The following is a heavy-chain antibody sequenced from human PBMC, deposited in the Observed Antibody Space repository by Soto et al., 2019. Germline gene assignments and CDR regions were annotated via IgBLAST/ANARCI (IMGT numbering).Heavy chain of an antibody. D-gene: IGHD1-1*01. Sequence: TSETLCLTCAVYGGSFSGYYWSWIRQPPGKGLEWIGEINHSGVTNYKPSLKRRVTISVDTSKNQFSLQLKSVTAADTALYYCARFTGSYYYAMDVWGQGSTVTV. V-gene: IGHV4-34*01. J-gene: IGHJ6*02. CDR3: ARFTGSYYYAMDV. CDR2: INHSGVT. CDR1: GGSFSGYY.